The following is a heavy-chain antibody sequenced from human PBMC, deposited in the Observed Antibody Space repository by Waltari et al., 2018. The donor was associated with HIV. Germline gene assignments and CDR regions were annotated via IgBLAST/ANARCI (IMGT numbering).Heavy chain of an antibody. CDR1: GFTFLKYA. J-gene: IGHJ4*02. CDR3: AKRPSSSNLGWYFDY. Sequence: EVQLLESGGGLVQPGGSLRLSCAASGFTFLKYAMTWVRQAPGRGRCWGRVMMVNGATTNYGASVKGRFTISRDKAKNTLDLQISSLRAEDTAVDYCAKRPSSSNLGWYFDYWGQGTLVTVSS. V-gene: IGHV3-23*01. D-gene: IGHD6-6*01. CDR2: MMVNGATT.